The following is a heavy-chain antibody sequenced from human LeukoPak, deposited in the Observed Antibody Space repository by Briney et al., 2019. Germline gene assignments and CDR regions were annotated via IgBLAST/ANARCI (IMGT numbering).Heavy chain of an antibody. Sequence: SGTLSLTCAVSGGSISSSDWWSWVRQPPGKGLEWLGQIYYSGSTNYNPSLKSRVTISVDKSKNQFSLKLSSVTAADTAVYYCARMYYYDSSGYYNGLYWGQGTLVTVSS. D-gene: IGHD3-22*01. J-gene: IGHJ4*02. V-gene: IGHV4-4*02. CDR2: IYYSGST. CDR1: GGSISSSDW. CDR3: ARMYYYDSSGYYNGLY.